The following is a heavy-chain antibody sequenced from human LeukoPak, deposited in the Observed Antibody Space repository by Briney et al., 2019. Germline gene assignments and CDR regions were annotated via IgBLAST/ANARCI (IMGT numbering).Heavy chain of an antibody. J-gene: IGHJ4*02. Sequence: LETLSLTCTVSGGSISSSSYYWGWIRQPPGKGLGWIGSIYYSGSTYYNPSLKSRVTISVDTSKNQFSLKLSSVTAADTAVYYCARGSVTSSGYDYWGQGTLVTVSS. CDR3: ARGSVTSSGYDY. D-gene: IGHD6-19*01. CDR1: GGSISSSSYY. V-gene: IGHV4-39*07. CDR2: IYYSGST.